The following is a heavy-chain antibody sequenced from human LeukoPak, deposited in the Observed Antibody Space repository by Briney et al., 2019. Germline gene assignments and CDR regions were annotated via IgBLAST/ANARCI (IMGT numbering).Heavy chain of an antibody. D-gene: IGHD6-6*01. V-gene: IGHV4-39*01. CDR2: IYYTGST. J-gene: IGHJ4*02. CDR3: TSEISSASNY. CDR1: GGSISSSSYY. Sequence: PSETLSLTCTVSGGSISSSSYYWGWIRQPPGEGLEWIGSIYYTGSTYYSPSLKSRVTISADTSKNECSLKLSSVTAADTAVYYCTSEISSASNYWGQGTLVTVSS.